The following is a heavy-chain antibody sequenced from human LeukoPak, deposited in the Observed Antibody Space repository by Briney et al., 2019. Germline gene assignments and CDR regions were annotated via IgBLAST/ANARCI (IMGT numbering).Heavy chain of an antibody. CDR1: GGSVSSGSYY. V-gene: IGHV4-61*01. D-gene: IGHD3-3*01. CDR2: IYYSGST. Sequence: SETLSLICTVSGGSVSSGSYYWSWIRQPPGKGLEWIGYIYYSGSTNYKPTLKSRVTISVDTSKNQFSLKLSSVTAADTAVYYCARVTRFAFDIWGQGTMVTVSS. J-gene: IGHJ3*02. CDR3: ARVTRFAFDI.